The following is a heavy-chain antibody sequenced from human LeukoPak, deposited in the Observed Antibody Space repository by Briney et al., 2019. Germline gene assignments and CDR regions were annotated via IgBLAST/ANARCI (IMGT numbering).Heavy chain of an antibody. Sequence: GGSLRLSCAASGFTFDDYAMHWVRQAPGKGLEWVSLISGDGGSTYYADSVKGRLTISRDNSKNSLYLQMNSLRTEDTALYYCAKDISGYSSGWYGGVDYWGQGTLVTVSS. CDR1: GFTFDDYA. CDR2: ISGDGGST. V-gene: IGHV3-43*02. D-gene: IGHD6-19*01. CDR3: AKDISGYSSGWYGGVDY. J-gene: IGHJ4*02.